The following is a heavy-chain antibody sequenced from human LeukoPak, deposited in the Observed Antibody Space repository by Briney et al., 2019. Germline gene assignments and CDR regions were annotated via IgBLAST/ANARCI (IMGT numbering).Heavy chain of an antibody. D-gene: IGHD6-6*01. CDR3: ARGGAARPDY. CDR1: GFTFSSYA. Sequence: PGGSLRLSCAASGFTFSSYAMNWVRQAPGKGLEWVSTISGDGGATHYADSVRGRFTISRANSKNTLFMQMNSLRAEDTAVYYCARGGAARPDYWGRGTLVIVSS. CDR2: ISGDGGAT. V-gene: IGHV3-23*01. J-gene: IGHJ4*02.